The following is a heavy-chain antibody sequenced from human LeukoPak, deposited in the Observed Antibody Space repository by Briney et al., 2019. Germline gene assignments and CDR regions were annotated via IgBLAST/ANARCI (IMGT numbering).Heavy chain of an antibody. Sequence: PSETLSLTCTVSGYSINNGYYWGWIRQPPGKGLEWIGSIYHSGSTYYKPSLKSRVTISVDTSKNQFSLKLSSVTAADTAVYYCASSYRYYYMDVWGKGTTVTISS. CDR1: GYSINNGYY. CDR3: ASSYRYYYMDV. D-gene: IGHD1-26*01. V-gene: IGHV4-38-2*02. CDR2: IYHSGST. J-gene: IGHJ6*03.